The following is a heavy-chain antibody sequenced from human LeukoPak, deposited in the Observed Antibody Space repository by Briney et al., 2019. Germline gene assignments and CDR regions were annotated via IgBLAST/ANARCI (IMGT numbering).Heavy chain of an antibody. CDR3: ARGATIPGDYYYYGIDV. J-gene: IGHJ6*02. Sequence: GGSLRLACAASGFTFSDYYMSWIRQAPGKGLEWVSYISSSGSTIYYADSVKGRFTISRDNAENSLYLQMNSLRAEDTAVYYCARGATIPGDYYYYGIDVWGQGTTVTVSS. D-gene: IGHD5-12*01. CDR1: GFTFSDYY. V-gene: IGHV3-11*01. CDR2: ISSSGSTI.